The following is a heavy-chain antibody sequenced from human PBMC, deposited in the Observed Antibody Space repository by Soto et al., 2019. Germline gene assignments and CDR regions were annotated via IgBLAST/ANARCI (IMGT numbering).Heavy chain of an antibody. CDR3: ARAGLGYDFLTGYYMGY. D-gene: IGHD3-9*01. V-gene: IGHV3-30-3*01. Sequence: QVQLVESGGGVVRPGRSLRLSCAASGFTFSRYAMHWVRQAPGKGLEWVAVISYDGSNKYYADSVKGRFTISTDKSKNTMYVQMNGQRAEDTAVYYCARAGLGYDFLTGYYMGYWGQGTLVAVSS. CDR2: ISYDGSNK. J-gene: IGHJ4*02. CDR1: GFTFSRYA.